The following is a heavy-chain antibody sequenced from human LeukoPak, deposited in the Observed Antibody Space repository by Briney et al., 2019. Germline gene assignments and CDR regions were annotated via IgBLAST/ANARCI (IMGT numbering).Heavy chain of an antibody. V-gene: IGHV4-59*11. CDR2: IHYTGST. Sequence: PSETLSLTCTVSGGSITGHYWSWIRQPPGKGLEWIGYIHYTGSTNYNPSLNSRITMSVDTPNNQFSLRLTSVTATGTAVYYCARLHALGAEEFDPWGQGALVTVSS. J-gene: IGHJ5*02. CDR3: ARLHALGAEEFDP. CDR1: GGSITGHY. D-gene: IGHD3-16*01.